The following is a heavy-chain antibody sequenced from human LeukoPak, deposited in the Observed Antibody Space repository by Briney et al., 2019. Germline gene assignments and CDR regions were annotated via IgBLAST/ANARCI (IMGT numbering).Heavy chain of an antibody. J-gene: IGHJ6*03. D-gene: IGHD1-7*01. CDR3: TADLGTTSLQDYYYYMDV. CDR1: GFTFSSAW. CDR2: IKSKTDGATT. V-gene: IGHV3-15*01. Sequence: GGSLRLSCAASGFTFSSAWMSWVRQAPGKGLEWVGRIKSKTDGATTDYTAPVKGRFTISRDNSKNTLYLQMNSLKTEDTAVYYCTADLGTTSLQDYYYYMDVWGDGTTVTVSS.